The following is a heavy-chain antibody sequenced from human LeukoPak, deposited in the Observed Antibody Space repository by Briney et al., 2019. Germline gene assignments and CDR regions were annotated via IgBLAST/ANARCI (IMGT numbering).Heavy chain of an antibody. Sequence: NPSQTLSLTCTVSGGSISSGSYYWSWIRQPAGKGLEWIGRIYTSGSTNYNPSLKSRVTISVDTSKNQFSLKLSSVTAADTAVYYCARGLRYFDWLPDYWGQGTLVTVSS. J-gene: IGHJ4*02. D-gene: IGHD3-9*01. CDR1: GGSISSGSYY. V-gene: IGHV4-61*02. CDR3: ARGLRYFDWLPDY. CDR2: IYTSGST.